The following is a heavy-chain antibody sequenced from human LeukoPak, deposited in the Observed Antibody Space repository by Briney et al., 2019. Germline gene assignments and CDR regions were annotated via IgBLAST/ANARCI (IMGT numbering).Heavy chain of an antibody. V-gene: IGHV3-7*01. CDR1: GFTFSSYW. CDR2: IKQDGSEK. D-gene: IGHD2-2*01. CDR3: ARGYCSSTSCYGRLYYFDY. J-gene: IGHJ4*02. Sequence: GGSLRLSCAASGFTFSSYWMGWVRQAPGKGLEWVANIKQDGSEKYYVDSVKGRFTISRDNAKNSLYLQMNSLRAEDTAVYYCARGYCSSTSCYGRLYYFDYWGQGTLVTVSS.